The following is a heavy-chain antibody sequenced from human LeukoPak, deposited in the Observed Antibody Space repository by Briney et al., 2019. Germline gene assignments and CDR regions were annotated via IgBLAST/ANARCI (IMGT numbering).Heavy chain of an antibody. CDR2: ISAYNGNT. CDR1: GYTFTIYG. CDR3: ARDISPFTMIARVDI. J-gene: IGHJ3*02. Sequence: ASVKVSCKASGYTFTIYGISWVRQAPGQGLEWMGWISAYNGNTNYAQKLQGRVTMTTDTSTSTAYMELRSLRSDDTAVYYCARDISPFTMIARVDIWGQGTMVTVSS. V-gene: IGHV1-18*01. D-gene: IGHD3-22*01.